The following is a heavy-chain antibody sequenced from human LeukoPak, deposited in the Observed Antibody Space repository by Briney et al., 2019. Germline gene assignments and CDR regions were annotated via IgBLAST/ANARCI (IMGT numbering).Heavy chain of an antibody. V-gene: IGHV7-4-1*02. CDR2: INTNTGNP. CDR1: GYTFTSYA. CDR3: ATFWSGYPDYYFDY. J-gene: IGHJ4*02. Sequence: GASVKVSCKASGYTFTSYAMNWVRQAPGQGLEWMGWINTNTGNPTYAQGFTGRFVFSLDTSVSTAYLQISSLKAEDTAVYYCATFWSGYPDYYFDYWGQGTLVTVSS. D-gene: IGHD3-3*01.